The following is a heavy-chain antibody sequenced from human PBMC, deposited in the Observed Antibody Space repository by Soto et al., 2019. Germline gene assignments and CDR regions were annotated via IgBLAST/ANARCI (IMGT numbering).Heavy chain of an antibody. CDR2: TYYSSKWYN. CDR1: GYSVSSNSAA. CDR3: ARDKGIAARPNYYYYYGMDV. D-gene: IGHD6-6*01. V-gene: IGHV6-1*01. J-gene: IGHJ6*02. Sequence: LSQTLSLTCAISGYSVSSNSAALNWISQSPSRGLECLVRTYYSSKWYNDYAVSVKIRITINPDTSKNQFSLQLNSVTPEDTAVYYCARDKGIAARPNYYYYYGMDVSGQGTTVTVSS.